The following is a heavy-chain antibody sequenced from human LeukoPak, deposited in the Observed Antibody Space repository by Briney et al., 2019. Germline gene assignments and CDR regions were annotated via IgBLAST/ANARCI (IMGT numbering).Heavy chain of an antibody. CDR1: GYTFTSYG. V-gene: IGHV1-18*01. J-gene: IGHJ4*02. CDR2: ISAYNGNT. CDR3: ARAPRDVLRYFDWLLSPFDY. D-gene: IGHD3-9*01. Sequence: GASVKVSCKAFGYTFTSYGISWVRQAPGQGLEWTGWISAYNGNTNYAQKLQGRVTMTTDTSTSTAYMELRSLRSDDTAVYYCARAPRDVLRYFDWLLSPFDYWGQGTLVTVSS.